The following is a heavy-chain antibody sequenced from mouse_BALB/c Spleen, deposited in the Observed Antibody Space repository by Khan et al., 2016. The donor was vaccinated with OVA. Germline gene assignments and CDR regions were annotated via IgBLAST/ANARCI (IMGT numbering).Heavy chain of an antibody. D-gene: IGHD2-10*01. V-gene: IGHV2-6-1*01. CDR3: ARQPYYHYNIMDY. CDR2: IWSDGST. J-gene: IGHJ4*01. Sequence: QVQLKESGPGLVAPSQSLSITCAISGFSLTNYGVHWVRQPPGKGLEWLVVIWSDGSTTSNSALKSRLTVTKDYSKSQVFVEMNSHQTDDTAMYFCARQPYYHYNIMDYWGQGTSVTVSS. CDR1: GFSLTNYG.